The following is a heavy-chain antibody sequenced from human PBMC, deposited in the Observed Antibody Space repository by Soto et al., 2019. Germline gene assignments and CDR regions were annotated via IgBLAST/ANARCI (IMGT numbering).Heavy chain of an antibody. J-gene: IGHJ4*02. CDR3: ARIVVAGYFDY. Sequence: QVQLVQSGAEVKKPGASVKTSCMASGYTFTRYGMHWVRQAPGQRLEWLGWINAANGNVKYSEKFQGRVTITRDTAASTAYMELSSLRSEDTAVYDCARIVVAGYFDYLGQGTLVNVSS. CDR2: INAANGNV. V-gene: IGHV1-3*01. D-gene: IGHD6-19*01. CDR1: GYTFTRYG.